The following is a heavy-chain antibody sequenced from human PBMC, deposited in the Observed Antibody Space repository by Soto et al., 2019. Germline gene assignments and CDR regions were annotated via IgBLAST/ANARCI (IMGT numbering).Heavy chain of an antibody. CDR2: IIPIFGTA. D-gene: IGHD5-12*01. J-gene: IGHJ4*02. CDR3: QKTGGYSAQTGGYDY. Sequence: QVQLVQSGAEVKKPGSSVKVSCKASGGTFSSYAISWVRQAPGQGLEWMGGIIPIFGTANYAQKFQGRVTITAEESTSTAYMELSSLRSEDTAVYYCQKTGGYSAQTGGYDYWGQGTLVTVSS. CDR1: GGTFSSYA. V-gene: IGHV1-69*01.